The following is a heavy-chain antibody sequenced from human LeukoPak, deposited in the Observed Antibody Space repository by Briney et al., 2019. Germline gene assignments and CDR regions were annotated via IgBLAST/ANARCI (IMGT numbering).Heavy chain of an antibody. CDR3: ALLHYDPSY. D-gene: IGHD5-12*01. CDR2: INHSGST. CDR1: GGFFSGYY. Sequence: SETLSLTCAVYGGFFSGYYWSWIRQPPGKGLEWIGEINHSGSTNYNPSLKSRVTISVDTSKNQFSLKLSSVTAADTAVYYCALLHYDPSYWGQGTLVTVSS. J-gene: IGHJ4*02. V-gene: IGHV4-34*01.